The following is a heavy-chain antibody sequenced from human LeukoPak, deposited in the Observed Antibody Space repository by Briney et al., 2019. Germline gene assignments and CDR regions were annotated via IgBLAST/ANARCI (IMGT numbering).Heavy chain of an antibody. V-gene: IGHV3-53*01. CDR3: AREGPPGYYFDY. CDR1: GFTVSNNF. CDR2: IYNDGST. D-gene: IGHD7-27*01. J-gene: IGHJ4*02. Sequence: GGSLRLSCAASGFTVSNNFMSWVRQAPGKGLDWVSVIYNDGSTYYADSVKGRFTISRDNSKNTLYLQMNSLRAGDTAVYYCAREGPPGYYFDYWGQGTLVTVSS.